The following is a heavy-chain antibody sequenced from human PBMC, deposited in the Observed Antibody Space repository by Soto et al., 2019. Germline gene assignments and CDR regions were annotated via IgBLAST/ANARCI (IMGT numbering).Heavy chain of an antibody. CDR1: GGSVSSGSYY. CDR2: IYYSGST. D-gene: IGHD3-22*01. V-gene: IGHV4-61*01. J-gene: IGHJ6*02. CDR3: ARGFITMIVVAPYNYGMDV. Sequence: ETLSLTCTVSGGSVSSGSYYWSWIRQPPGKGLEWIGYIYYSGSTNYNPSLKSRVTISVDTSKNQFSLKLSSVTAADTAVYYCARGFITMIVVAPYNYGMDVWGQGTTVTVSS.